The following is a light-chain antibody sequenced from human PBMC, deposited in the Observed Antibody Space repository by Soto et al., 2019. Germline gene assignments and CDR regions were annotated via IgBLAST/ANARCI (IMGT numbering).Light chain of an antibody. CDR1: QSVSSSY. CDR3: QQYGSSPWT. V-gene: IGKV3-20*01. CDR2: GAS. Sequence: EIVLTQSPGTLSLSPGERATLSCRASQSVSSSYLAWYQQKPGQAPRLLIYGASSRATGIPDRFSGSGSGTDFTLTISRLDPEDFAVYYCQQYGSSPWTFCQGTKVEIK. J-gene: IGKJ1*01.